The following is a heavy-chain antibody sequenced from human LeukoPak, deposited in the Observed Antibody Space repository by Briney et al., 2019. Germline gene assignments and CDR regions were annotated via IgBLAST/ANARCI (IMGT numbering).Heavy chain of an antibody. CDR3: ARAVGPYDY. Sequence: GGSLRLSCAASGFIFSTHGMHWVRQAPGKGLEWVAVIWHDGSNKYYADSVKGRFTISRDNSKNTLYPQMNSLRADDTAVYYCARAVGPYDYWGQGTLVTVSS. CDR1: GFIFSTHG. J-gene: IGHJ4*02. CDR2: IWHDGSNK. V-gene: IGHV3-33*01.